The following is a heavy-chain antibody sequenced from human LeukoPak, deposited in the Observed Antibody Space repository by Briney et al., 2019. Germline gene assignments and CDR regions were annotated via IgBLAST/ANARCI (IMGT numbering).Heavy chain of an antibody. CDR2: ISYDGSNK. V-gene: IGHV3-30-3*02. Sequence: GKSLRLSCAASGFTFSNYAMHWVRQAPGKGLEWVAFISYDGSNKYYADSVKGRFAISRDNSKNTLYLQMNSLRAEDTAVYFCANDAAQQHLSNLFYGMDVWGQGTTVTVSS. J-gene: IGHJ6*02. CDR1: GFTFSNYA. D-gene: IGHD6-13*01. CDR3: ANDAAQQHLSNLFYGMDV.